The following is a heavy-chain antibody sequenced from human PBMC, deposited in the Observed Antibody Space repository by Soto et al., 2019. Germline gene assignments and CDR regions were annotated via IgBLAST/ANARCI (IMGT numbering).Heavy chain of an antibody. J-gene: IGHJ6*02. CDR1: GFTFSDYA. V-gene: IGHV3-23*01. CDR2: ISGSGGSI. CDR3: ARGGHSSCMDV. Sequence: GGSLRLSCAGSGFTFSDYAMSWVRQAPGKGLEWVSGISGSGGSIYNADSVKGRFTISRDNSKNTLYLQMNSLRAEDTAVYYCARGGHSSCMDVWGQGTTVTVSS. D-gene: IGHD6-19*01.